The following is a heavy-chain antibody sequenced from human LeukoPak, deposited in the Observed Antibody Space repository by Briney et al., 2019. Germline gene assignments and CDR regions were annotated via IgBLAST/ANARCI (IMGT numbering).Heavy chain of an antibody. D-gene: IGHD2/OR15-2a*01. CDR2: ISGGGDGT. CDR3: ARSLEGIDY. CDR1: GFTFSSYA. V-gene: IGHV3-23*01. J-gene: IGHJ4*02. Sequence: GGSLRLSCAASGFTFSSYAMTWVRQAPGKGLEWVSAISGGGDGTYYADSVKGRFTTSRDNSKNTLYLQMNSLRAEDTAVYYCARSLEGIDYWGQGTLVTVSS.